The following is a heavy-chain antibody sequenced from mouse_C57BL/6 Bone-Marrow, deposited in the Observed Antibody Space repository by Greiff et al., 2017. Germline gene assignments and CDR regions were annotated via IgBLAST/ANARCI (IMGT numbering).Heavy chain of an antibody. J-gene: IGHJ4*01. CDR3: ARQRGYYGSSSAMDY. CDR2: ISNGGGST. Sequence: EVQLVESGGGLVQPGGSLKLSCAASGFTFSDYYMYWVRQTPEKRLEWVAYISNGGGSTYYPDTVKGRFTISRDNAKNTLYLQMSRLKSEDTAMYYCARQRGYYGSSSAMDYWGQGTSVTVSS. V-gene: IGHV5-12*01. CDR1: GFTFSDYY. D-gene: IGHD1-1*01.